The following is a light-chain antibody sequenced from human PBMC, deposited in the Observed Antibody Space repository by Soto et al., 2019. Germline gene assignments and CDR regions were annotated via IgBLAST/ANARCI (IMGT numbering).Light chain of an antibody. Sequence: DIQITQYTSSLSASVGDRVTITCRASQSISSYLNWYQQKPGKAPKLLIYDASTLESGVPSRFSGTGSGTEFTFSITSLQPEDFGTYYCQQCYMGWTFGQGTNV. CDR3: QQCYMGWT. CDR2: DAS. V-gene: IGKV1-39*01. CDR1: QSISSY. J-gene: IGKJ1*01.